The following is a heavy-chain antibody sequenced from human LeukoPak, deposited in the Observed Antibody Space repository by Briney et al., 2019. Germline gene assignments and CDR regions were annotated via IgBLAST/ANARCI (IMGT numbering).Heavy chain of an antibody. Sequence: GGSLRLSCAASGFTFSSYSMNWVRQAPGKGLEWVSSISSSSSYIYYADSEKGRFTISRDNAENSLFLQMNCLRAEDTAVYYCARAYSSSWNYFDYWGQGTLVTVSS. CDR1: GFTFSSYS. D-gene: IGHD6-13*01. CDR2: ISSSSSYI. J-gene: IGHJ4*02. CDR3: ARAYSSSWNYFDY. V-gene: IGHV3-21*01.